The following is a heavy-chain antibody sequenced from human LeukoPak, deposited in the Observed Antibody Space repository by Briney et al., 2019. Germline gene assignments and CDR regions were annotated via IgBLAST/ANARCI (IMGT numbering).Heavy chain of an antibody. Sequence: GGSLRLSCAPSVFTVSTKYMRRVGQAPGKGLDGASVIYANGGTYYADSVKGRFTIFRDNSKKTVYLPMMSLRAEDAAVYYCARSPDYGDYLFDYWGQGTLVTVSS. J-gene: IGHJ4*02. CDR1: VFTVSTKY. CDR2: IYANGGT. V-gene: IGHV3-66*01. CDR3: ARSPDYGDYLFDY. D-gene: IGHD4-17*01.